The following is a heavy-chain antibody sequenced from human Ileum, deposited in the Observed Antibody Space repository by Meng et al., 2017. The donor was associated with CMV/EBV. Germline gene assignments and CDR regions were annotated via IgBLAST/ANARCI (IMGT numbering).Heavy chain of an antibody. D-gene: IGHD3-3*01. J-gene: IGHJ4*02. CDR1: SGAFMEYK. Sequence: HVRLQLCAGGLLKPPETLSVMCAVTSGAFMEYKWTWIRQPPGKGLEWLGEISHVGDTNYNPSLRGRITIAVDMSKKQFSLNLASVTAADTAIYYCARSSPQRRFLSYWGQGTLVTVSS. CDR3: ARSSPQRRFLSY. V-gene: IGHV4-34*01. CDR2: ISHVGDT.